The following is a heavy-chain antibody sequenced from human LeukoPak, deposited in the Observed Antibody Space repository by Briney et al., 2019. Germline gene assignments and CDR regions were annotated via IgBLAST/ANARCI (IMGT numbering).Heavy chain of an antibody. CDR1: GFTFSSYG. CDR3: AKAHYYGSGTYYNDY. Sequence: GGSLRLSCAASGFTFSSYGMHWVRQAPGKGLEWVAVISYDGSNKYYADSVKGRFTISRDNSKNTLYLQMNSLRAEDTAVYYCAKAHYYGSGTYYNDYWGQGTLVTVSS. J-gene: IGHJ4*02. V-gene: IGHV3-30*18. D-gene: IGHD3-10*01. CDR2: ISYDGSNK.